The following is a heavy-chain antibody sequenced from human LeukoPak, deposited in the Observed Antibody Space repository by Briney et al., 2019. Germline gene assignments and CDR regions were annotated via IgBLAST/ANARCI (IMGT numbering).Heavy chain of an antibody. Sequence: PGGSLRLSCAASGFTFSSYAMHWVRQAPGKGLEWVAVISYDGSNKYYADSVKGRFTISRDNSKNTLYLQMNSLRAEDTAVYYCARGRSGYDYLSLVYGDWTFDYWGQGTLVTVSS. CDR3: ARGRSGYDYLSLVYGDWTFDY. D-gene: IGHD5-12*01. J-gene: IGHJ4*02. CDR2: ISYDGSNK. V-gene: IGHV3-30*04. CDR1: GFTFSSYA.